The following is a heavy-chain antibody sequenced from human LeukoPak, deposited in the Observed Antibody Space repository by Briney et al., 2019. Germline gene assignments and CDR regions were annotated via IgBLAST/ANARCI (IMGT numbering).Heavy chain of an antibody. D-gene: IGHD3-22*01. Sequence: ASVKVSCKASGYTFTSYYIHWVRQAPGQGLEWMGIINPSGGSTNYAQKFQGRVTMTRETSTSTVYMELSSLRSEDTAVYYCARGHDSSGYYYPRNAYYYYYYGMDVWGQGTTVTVSS. CDR3: ARGHDSSGYYYPRNAYYYYYYGMDV. CDR1: GYTFTSYY. V-gene: IGHV1-46*01. CDR2: INPSGGST. J-gene: IGHJ6*02.